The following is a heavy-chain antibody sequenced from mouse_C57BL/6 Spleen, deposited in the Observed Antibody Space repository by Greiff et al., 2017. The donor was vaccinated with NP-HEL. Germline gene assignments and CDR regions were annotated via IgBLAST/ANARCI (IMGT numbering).Heavy chain of an antibody. CDR1: GYTFTDYN. CDR2: INPNNGGT. D-gene: IGHD1-1*01. J-gene: IGHJ4*01. V-gene: IGHV1-18*01. CDR3: AREGLYYYGSSSSMDY. Sequence: VQLQQSGPELVKPGASVKIPCKASGYTFTDYNMDWVKQSHGKSLEWIGDINPNNGGTIYNQKFKGKATLTVDKSSSTAYMELRSLTSEDTAVYYCAREGLYYYGSSSSMDYWGQGTSVTVSS.